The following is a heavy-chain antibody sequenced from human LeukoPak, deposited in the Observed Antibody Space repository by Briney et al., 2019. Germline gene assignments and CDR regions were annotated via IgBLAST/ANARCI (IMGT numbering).Heavy chain of an antibody. D-gene: IGHD5-12*01. J-gene: IGHJ4*02. V-gene: IGHV3-15*07. Sequence: GGSLRLSCAASGFTFSNAWMNWVRQAPGKGLEWVGRIKSKTDGGTTDYAAPVKGRFTFSRDDSKNTLYLQMNSLKTEDTAVYYCTTYSGYDSASFDYWGQGTLVTVSS. CDR2: IKSKTDGGTT. CDR3: TTYSGYDSASFDY. CDR1: GFTFSNAW.